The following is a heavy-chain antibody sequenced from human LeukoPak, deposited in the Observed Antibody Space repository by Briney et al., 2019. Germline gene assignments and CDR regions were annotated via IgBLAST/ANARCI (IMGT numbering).Heavy chain of an antibody. V-gene: IGHV1-69*04. D-gene: IGHD1-14*01. CDR3: ARGTTNWFDP. J-gene: IGHJ5*02. CDR2: IIPILGIA. Sequence: SVKDSCKASGGTFSSYAISWVRQAPGQGLEWMGRIIPILGIANYAQKFQGRVTITADKSTSTAYMELSSLRSEDTAVYYCARGTTNWFDPWGQGTLVTVSS. CDR1: GGTFSSYA.